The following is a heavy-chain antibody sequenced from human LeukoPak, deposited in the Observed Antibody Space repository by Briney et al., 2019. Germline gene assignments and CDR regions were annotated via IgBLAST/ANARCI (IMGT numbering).Heavy chain of an antibody. CDR3: AKVSRYCSGGSCYYHPFDY. J-gene: IGHJ4*02. V-gene: IGHV3-23*01. D-gene: IGHD2-15*01. CDR1: GFTFSSYA. Sequence: GGSLRLSCAASGFTFSSYAMHWVRQAPGKGLEWVSVISGSGGSTYYAESVKGRFTISRDNSKNTLYLQMNSLRAEDTAVYYCAKVSRYCSGGSCYYHPFDYWGQGTLVTVSS. CDR2: ISGSGGST.